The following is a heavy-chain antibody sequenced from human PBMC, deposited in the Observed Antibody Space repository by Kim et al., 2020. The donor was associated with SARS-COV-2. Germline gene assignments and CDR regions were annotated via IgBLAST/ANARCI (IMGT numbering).Heavy chain of an antibody. CDR3: TRIPATTLAFWDAFDI. CDR2: IRSKANSYAT. V-gene: IGHV3-73*01. CDR1: GFTFSGSP. D-gene: IGHD1-1*01. Sequence: GGSLRLSCAASGFTFSGSPMHWVRPASGKGLEWVGRIRSKANSYATGYAASVKGRFTISRDDSKNTAYLEMSGLKTGATALYYCTRIPATTLAFWDAFDIWGQGTMGNVSS. J-gene: IGHJ3*02.